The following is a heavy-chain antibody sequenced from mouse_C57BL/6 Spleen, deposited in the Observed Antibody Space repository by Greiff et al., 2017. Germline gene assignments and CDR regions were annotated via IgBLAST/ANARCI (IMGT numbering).Heavy chain of an antibody. J-gene: IGHJ2*01. CDR3: AGGYYGSKGY. V-gene: IGHV1-43*01. D-gene: IGHD1-1*01. CDR1: GYSFTGYY. CDR2: INPSTGGT. Sequence: VQLQQSGPELVKPGASVKISCKASGYSFTGYYMHWVKQSSEKSLEWIGEINPSTGGTSYNQKFKGKATLTVDKSSSTAYMQLKSLTSEDSAVYYCAGGYYGSKGYWGQGTTLTVSS.